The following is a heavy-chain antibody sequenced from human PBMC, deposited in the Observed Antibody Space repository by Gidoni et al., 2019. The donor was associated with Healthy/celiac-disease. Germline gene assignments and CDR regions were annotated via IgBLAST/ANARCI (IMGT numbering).Heavy chain of an antibody. CDR3: ARVGGWYGSLARYYFDY. D-gene: IGHD6-19*01. J-gene: IGHJ4*02. CDR2: INHSGST. V-gene: IGHV4-34*01. CDR1: GGSFSGYY. Sequence: QVQLQQWGAGLLKPSETLSLTCAVYGGSFSGYYWSWIRQPPGKGLEWIGEINHSGSTNYNPSLKSRVTISVDTSKNQFSLKLSSVTAADTAVYYCARVGGWYGSLARYYFDYWGQGTLVTVSS.